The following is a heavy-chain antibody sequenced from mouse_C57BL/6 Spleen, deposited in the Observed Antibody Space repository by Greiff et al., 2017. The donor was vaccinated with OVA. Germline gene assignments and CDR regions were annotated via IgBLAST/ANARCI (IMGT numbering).Heavy chain of an antibody. CDR2: IYPGDGDT. J-gene: IGHJ4*01. Sequence: QVQLQQSGPELVKPGASVKISCKASGYAFSSSWMNWVKQRPGKGLEWIGRIYPGDGDTNYNGKCKGKATLTADKSSSTAYMQLSSLTSEDSAVYFCARDSPYYYGSSYDYYAMDYWGQGTSVTVSS. D-gene: IGHD1-1*01. CDR1: GYAFSSSW. CDR3: ARDSPYYYGSSYDYYAMDY. V-gene: IGHV1-82*01.